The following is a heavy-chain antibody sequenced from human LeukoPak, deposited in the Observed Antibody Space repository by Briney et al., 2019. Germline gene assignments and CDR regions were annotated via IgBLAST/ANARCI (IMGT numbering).Heavy chain of an antibody. CDR2: INPNSGGT. J-gene: IGHJ5*02. Sequence: ASVKVSCKASGYTFTGYYMHWVRQAPGQGLEWMGWINPNSGGTNYAQKFQGRVTMTRDTSISTAYMELRSLRSDDTAVYYCARVPFGSGYSSWFDPWGQGTLVTVSS. CDR3: ARVPFGSGYSSWFDP. D-gene: IGHD3-3*01. CDR1: GYTFTGYY. V-gene: IGHV1-2*02.